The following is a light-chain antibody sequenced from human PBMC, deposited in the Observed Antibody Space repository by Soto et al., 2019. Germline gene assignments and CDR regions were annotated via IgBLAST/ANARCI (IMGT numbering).Light chain of an antibody. CDR2: DIS. CDR3: SSYTSSSSDVV. J-gene: IGLJ2*01. Sequence: QSALTQPASVSGSPGQSITISCTGTSSDVGGYNYVSWYQQHPGKAPKLMIYDISNRPSGLSNRFSGSKSGNTASLTISGRQAEDEADYYCSSYTSSSSDVVFGGWPKLTVL. V-gene: IGLV2-14*01. CDR1: SSDVGGYNY.